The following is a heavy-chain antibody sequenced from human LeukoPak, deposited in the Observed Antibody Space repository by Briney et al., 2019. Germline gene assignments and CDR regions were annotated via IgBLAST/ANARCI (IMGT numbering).Heavy chain of an antibody. J-gene: IGHJ4*02. D-gene: IGHD3-22*01. CDR1: GFTFSSYS. CDR3: ARDPDSQYYFDY. CDR2: ISSSSSYI. V-gene: IGHV3-21*01. Sequence: GGSLRLSCAASGFTFSSYSMNWVRQAPGKGLEWVSSISSSSSYIYYADSVKGRFTTSRDNAKNSLYLQMNSLRAEDTAVYYCARDPDSQYYFDYWGQGTLVTVSS.